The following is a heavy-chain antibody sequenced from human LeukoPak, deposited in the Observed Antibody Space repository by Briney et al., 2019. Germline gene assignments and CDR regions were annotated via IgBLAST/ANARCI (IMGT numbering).Heavy chain of an antibody. CDR1: GFTFSTYG. D-gene: IGHD3-10*01. CDR3: ARVRGSVGLTASYIDY. CDR2: IWYDGSNK. Sequence: GGSLSLSCAASGFTFSTYGMHWVRQAPGKGLEWVAIIWYDGSNKFYADSVKGRFTISRDNSKNTLYLQMNSLRAEDTAVYYCARVRGSVGLTASYIDYWGQGTLVTVSS. V-gene: IGHV3-33*01. J-gene: IGHJ4*02.